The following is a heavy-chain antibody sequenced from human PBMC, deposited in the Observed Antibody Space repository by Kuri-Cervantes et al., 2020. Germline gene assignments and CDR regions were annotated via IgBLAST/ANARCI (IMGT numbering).Heavy chain of an antibody. J-gene: IGHJ4*02. Sequence: SETLSLTCTVSGGSISSSSYYWGWIRQPPGKGLEWIGSIYYSGSTYYNPSLKSRVTISVDTSKNQFSLKLSSVTAADTAVYYCASNSRPGRYFDYWGQGTLVTVSS. V-gene: IGHV4-39*07. CDR3: ASNSRPGRYFDY. CDR1: GGSISSSSYY. D-gene: IGHD4-23*01. CDR2: IYYSGST.